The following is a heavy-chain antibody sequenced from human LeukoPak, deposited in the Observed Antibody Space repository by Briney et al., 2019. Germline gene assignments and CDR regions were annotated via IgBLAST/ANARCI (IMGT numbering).Heavy chain of an antibody. Sequence: GGSLRLSCAASGFTFSNAWMYWVRQTPGKGLEWVGHIRSKSDGGTADYAAPVKGRFTISRDDSKNTQYLQMNSLKTEDTAVYYCTTVSFGVYWGQGTLVTVSS. V-gene: IGHV3-15*01. CDR2: IRSKSDGGTA. CDR3: TTVSFGVY. CDR1: GFTFSNAW. J-gene: IGHJ4*02. D-gene: IGHD3-10*01.